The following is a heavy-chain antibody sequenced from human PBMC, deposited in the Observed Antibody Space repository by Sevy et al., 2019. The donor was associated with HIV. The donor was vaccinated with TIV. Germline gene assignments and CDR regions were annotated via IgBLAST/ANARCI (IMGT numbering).Heavy chain of an antibody. V-gene: IGHV3-66*02. CDR1: GFTVNDKY. CDR2: IFSSGST. J-gene: IGHJ4*02. Sequence: GGSLRLSCAISGFTVNDKYIIWVRQAPGKGLEWVSVIFSSGSTYYADSAKGRFTISTDNSKNTMDLQMNSVRAEDTAVYYCVGLFLSYRSGWSYFDYWGQGTLVTVSS. CDR3: VGLFLSYRSGWSYFDY. D-gene: IGHD6-19*01.